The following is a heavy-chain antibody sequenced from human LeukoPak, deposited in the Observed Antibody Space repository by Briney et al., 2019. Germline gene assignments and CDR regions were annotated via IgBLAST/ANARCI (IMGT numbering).Heavy chain of an antibody. V-gene: IGHV4-34*01. CDR2: INHSGST. CDR3: ARGPYYGDSSDNWFDP. Sequence: KPSETLSLTCAVYGGSFSGYYWSWIRQPPGKGLEWIGEINHSGSTNYNPSLKSRVTISVDTSKNQFSLELSSVTAADTAVYYCARGPYYGDSSDNWFDPWGQGTLVTVSS. CDR1: GGSFSGYY. J-gene: IGHJ5*02. D-gene: IGHD4-17*01.